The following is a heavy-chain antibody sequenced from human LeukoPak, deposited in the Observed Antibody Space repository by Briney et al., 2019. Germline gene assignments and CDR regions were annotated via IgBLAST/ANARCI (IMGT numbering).Heavy chain of an antibody. CDR3: ARHSSSWSPNPDY. V-gene: IGHV4-38-2*02. CDR1: GYSLSSGYY. Sequence: SETLSLTCTVSGYSLSSGYYWGWIRQPPGKGLEWIGSIYYSGSTYYNPSLKSRVTISVDTSKNQFSLKLSSVTAADTAVYYCARHSSSWSPNPDYWGQGTLVIVSS. D-gene: IGHD6-13*01. J-gene: IGHJ4*02. CDR2: IYYSGST.